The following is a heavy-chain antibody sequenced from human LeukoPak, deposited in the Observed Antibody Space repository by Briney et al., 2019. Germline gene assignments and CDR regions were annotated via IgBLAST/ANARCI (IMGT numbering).Heavy chain of an antibody. Sequence: PSETLSLTCTVSGGSISSSSYYWGWIRQPPGKGLEWIGSIYYSGSTYYNPSLKSRVTISVDTSKNQFSLKLSSVTAADTAAYYCARLRVAEIDYWGQGTLVTVSS. J-gene: IGHJ4*02. CDR3: ARLRVAEIDY. CDR2: IYYSGST. V-gene: IGHV4-39*01. D-gene: IGHD2-15*01. CDR1: GGSISSSSYY.